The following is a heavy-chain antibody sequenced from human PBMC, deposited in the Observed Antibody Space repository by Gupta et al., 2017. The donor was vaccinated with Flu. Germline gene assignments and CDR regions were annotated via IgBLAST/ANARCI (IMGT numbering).Heavy chain of an antibody. Sequence: QVQLVQSGAAEKRPGSSVKVSCKAPGSSFSSDTLNWVRQAPGQGLEWMGGIIPIFGTTNIPQKFQGRVTVTADEFTSTAYIDLRILKFDDTAVYYWGRGDELDGMDVWGQGTTVTVSS. V-gene: IGHV1-69*01. CDR2: IIPIFGTT. D-gene: IGHD1-7*01. J-gene: IGHJ6*02. CDR3: GRGDELDGMDV. CDR1: GSSFSSDT.